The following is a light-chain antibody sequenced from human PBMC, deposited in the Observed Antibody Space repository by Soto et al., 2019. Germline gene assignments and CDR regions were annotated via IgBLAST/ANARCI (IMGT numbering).Light chain of an antibody. J-gene: IGKJ5*01. CDR1: QSVSSK. V-gene: IGKV3-20*01. CDR3: QQYASLIT. CDR2: GAS. Sequence: EIVMTQSPATLSVSPGERATLSCRASQSVSSKLAWYQQKPGQAPRLLIYGASSRATGIPDRFSASESGTDFTLTISRLEPEDFAVYYCQQYASLITFGQGTRLEI.